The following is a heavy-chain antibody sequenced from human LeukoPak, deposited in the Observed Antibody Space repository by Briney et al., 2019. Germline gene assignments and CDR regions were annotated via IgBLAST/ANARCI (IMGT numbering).Heavy chain of an antibody. D-gene: IGHD3-22*01. Sequence: SETLSLTCAVYGGSFSGYYWSWIRQPPGKGLEWIGEINHSGSTNYNPSLKSRVTISIDTSKNRFSLKLSSVTAADTAVYYCARQPITMIGGGGAFDIWGQGTMVTVSS. CDR1: GGSFSGYY. V-gene: IGHV4-34*01. J-gene: IGHJ3*02. CDR2: INHSGST. CDR3: ARQPITMIGGGGAFDI.